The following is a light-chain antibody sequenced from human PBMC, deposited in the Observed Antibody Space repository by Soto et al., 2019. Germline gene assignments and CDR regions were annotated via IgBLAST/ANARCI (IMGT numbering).Light chain of an antibody. J-gene: IGKJ1*01. CDR1: QSISSW. CDR2: DAS. CDR3: QQYNSFWT. Sequence: DIQMTQSPSTLSASVGDRVTITCRASQSISSWLAWYQQKPGKAPRLLIYDASYLERGVPSRFSGSGSGTEVTLTISDLQPDDLATCYCQQYNSFWTFGQGTKVDIK. V-gene: IGKV1-5*01.